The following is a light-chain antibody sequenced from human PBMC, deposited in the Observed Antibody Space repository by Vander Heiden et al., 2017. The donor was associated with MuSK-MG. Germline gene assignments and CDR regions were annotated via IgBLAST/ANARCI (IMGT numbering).Light chain of an antibody. Sequence: QSALTQPASVSGSPGQSITMSCTGSSGDVGAYNFVCWYRTPPGNPPKLIVYDVSNRPSGVSNRLSGSKSGNTASLTTSGLQAEDAADYYCSSYTSSSSLVFGTGTKVTVL. CDR2: DVS. J-gene: IGLJ1*01. CDR1: SGDVGAYNF. V-gene: IGLV2-14*01. CDR3: SSYTSSSSLV.